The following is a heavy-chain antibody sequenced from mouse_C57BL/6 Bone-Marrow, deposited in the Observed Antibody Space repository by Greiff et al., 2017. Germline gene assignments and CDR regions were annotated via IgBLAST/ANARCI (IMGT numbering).Heavy chain of an antibody. CDR1: GFTIKDDY. J-gene: IGHJ1*03. CDR2: IDPENGGT. D-gene: IGHD2-4*01. V-gene: IGHV14-4*01. CDR3: TTLNDYDWYFDV. Sequence: VQLKESGAELVRPGASVKLSCTASGFTIKDDYMHWVKQRPEQGLEWIGWIDPENGGTEYASKFQGKATITADKSSNTAYLQLSSLTSEDTAVYYCTTLNDYDWYFDVWGTETTVTVSS.